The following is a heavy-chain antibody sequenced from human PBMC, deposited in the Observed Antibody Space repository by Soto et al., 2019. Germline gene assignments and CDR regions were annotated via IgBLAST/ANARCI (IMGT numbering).Heavy chain of an antibody. V-gene: IGHV4-31*03. CDR1: GGSISSGGYY. Sequence: QVQLQESGPGLVKPSQTLSLTCTVSGGSISSGGYYWSWIRQHPGKGLEWIGYIYYSGSTYYNPSLKSRVTISVDSSMNQCSLKLSSVTAADTAVYYSERGPFTYCYDNSGYVFDYWGQGTLVTVSS. J-gene: IGHJ4*02. D-gene: IGHD3-22*01. CDR2: IYYSGST. CDR3: ERGPFTYCYDNSGYVFDY.